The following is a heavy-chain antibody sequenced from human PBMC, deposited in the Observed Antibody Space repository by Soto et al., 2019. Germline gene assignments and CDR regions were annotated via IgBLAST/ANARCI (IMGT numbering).Heavy chain of an antibody. J-gene: IGHJ4*02. Sequence: SETLSLTCAVSGGSISSGGYYWSWIRQSPGKGLEWIWFIYYGGSTNYNPSLKSRVTISVDTPKNQFSLKLSSVTAADTAVYYCAKNWNWGSLVHWGQGTLVTVSS. D-gene: IGHD7-27*01. CDR3: AKNWNWGSLVH. CDR2: IYYGGST. CDR1: GGSISSGGYY. V-gene: IGHV4-61*08.